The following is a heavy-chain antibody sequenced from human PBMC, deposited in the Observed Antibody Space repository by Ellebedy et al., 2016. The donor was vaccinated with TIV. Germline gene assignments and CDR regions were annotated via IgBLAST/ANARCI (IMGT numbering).Heavy chain of an antibody. Sequence: GESLKISXAASGFTFSDYYMSWIRQAPGKGLEWVSYISSSGSTIYYADSVKGRFTISRDNAKNSLYLQMNSLRAEDTAVYYCARDGGDGYNYDYWGQGTLVTVSS. V-gene: IGHV3-11*01. CDR3: ARDGGDGYNYDY. CDR1: GFTFSDYY. J-gene: IGHJ4*02. D-gene: IGHD5-24*01. CDR2: ISSSGSTI.